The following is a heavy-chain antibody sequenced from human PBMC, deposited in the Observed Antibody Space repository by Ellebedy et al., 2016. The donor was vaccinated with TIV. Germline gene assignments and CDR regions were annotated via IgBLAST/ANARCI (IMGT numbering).Heavy chain of an antibody. CDR1: GFTFSSYW. J-gene: IGHJ4*02. Sequence: ESLKISCAASGFTFSSYWMHWVRQPPGKGLEWIGEINHSGSTNYNPSLKSRVTISVDTSKNQFSLKLSSVTAADTAVYYCARCGMGPVSGEDYFDYWGQGTLVTVSS. CDR2: INHSGST. D-gene: IGHD3-10*01. CDR3: ARCGMGPVSGEDYFDY. V-gene: IGHV4-34*01.